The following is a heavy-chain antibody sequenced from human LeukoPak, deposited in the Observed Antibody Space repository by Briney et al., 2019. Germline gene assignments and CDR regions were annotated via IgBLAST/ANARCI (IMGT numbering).Heavy chain of an antibody. V-gene: IGHV1-18*01. D-gene: IGHD6-13*01. J-gene: IGHJ4*02. CDR3: ATDSERIAAAGY. CDR2: ISPYNGNT. Sequence: ASVKVSCKASGGTFSDHAVSWVRQAPGQGLEWMGWISPYNGNTNYVQKFQGRVTMTEDTSTDTAYMELSSLRSEDTAVYYCATDSERIAAAGYWGQGTLVTVSS. CDR1: GGTFSDHA.